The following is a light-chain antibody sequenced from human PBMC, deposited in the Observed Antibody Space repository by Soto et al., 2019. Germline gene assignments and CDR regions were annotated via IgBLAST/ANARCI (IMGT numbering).Light chain of an antibody. J-gene: IGLJ2*01. CDR1: YSNIGINP. Sequence: QSVLTQPPSASGTPGQRVAISCSGSYSNIGINPVNWYQQVPGTAPKLLLYRNNERPSGVPDRFSGSKSGTSASLAISGLRSADEADYYCAAWDASLYGPVFGGGTKLTVL. CDR2: RNN. V-gene: IGLV1-44*01. CDR3: AAWDASLYGPV.